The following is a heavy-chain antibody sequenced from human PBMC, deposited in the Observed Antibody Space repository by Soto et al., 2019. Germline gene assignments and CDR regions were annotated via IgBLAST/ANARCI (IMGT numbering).Heavy chain of an antibody. J-gene: IGHJ4*02. Sequence: GGSLRLSCAASGFTFSSYAMNWVRQAPGKGLEWVSSISGSGGSTYYADSVQGRFTISRDNSKNTLYVQMNSLRAGDTAVYYCAKARSGDRYYFDFWGQGTLVTVSS. D-gene: IGHD4-17*01. CDR2: ISGSGGST. V-gene: IGHV3-23*01. CDR3: AKARSGDRYYFDF. CDR1: GFTFSSYA.